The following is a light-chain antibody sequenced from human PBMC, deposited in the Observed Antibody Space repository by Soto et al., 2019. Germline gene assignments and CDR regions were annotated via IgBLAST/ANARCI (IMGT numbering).Light chain of an antibody. J-gene: IGKJ4*01. CDR1: QTISSW. Sequence: DIQMTQSPSTLSGSVADRVTITCRASQTISSWLAWYQQKPGKAPKLLIYKASTLETGVPSRFSGSGSGTDFTFTISSLQPEDIATYYCQQYDNLPPALTFGGGTKVDIK. CDR2: KAS. CDR3: QQYDNLPPALT. V-gene: IGKV1-5*03.